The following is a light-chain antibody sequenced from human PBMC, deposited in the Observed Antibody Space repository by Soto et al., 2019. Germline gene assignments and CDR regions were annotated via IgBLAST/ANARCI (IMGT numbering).Light chain of an antibody. V-gene: IGKV1-12*01. J-gene: IGKJ1*01. Sequence: DIQMTQSPSSVSASVGDRGTITCRASQGISTYLVWYQQKPGKAPNLLIYSASSLQSGVPSRFSGSGSGTDFTLTITSLQPEDFAPYYCQQANSFPLAFGQGTKVEIK. CDR3: QQANSFPLA. CDR2: SAS. CDR1: QGISTY.